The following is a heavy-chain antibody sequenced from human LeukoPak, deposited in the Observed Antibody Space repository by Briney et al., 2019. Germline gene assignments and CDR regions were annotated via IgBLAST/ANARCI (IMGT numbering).Heavy chain of an antibody. CDR1: GFTFSSYA. D-gene: IGHD6-19*01. CDR3: AKDMRSSGLNLYYYYGMDV. V-gene: IGHV3-23*01. Sequence: PGGSLRLSCAASGFTFSSYAMSWVRQAPGKGLEWVSATSGSGGSTYYADSVKGRFTISRDNSKNTLYLQMNSLRAEDTAVYYCAKDMRSSGLNLYYYYGMDVWGQGTTVTVSS. CDR2: TSGSGGST. J-gene: IGHJ6*02.